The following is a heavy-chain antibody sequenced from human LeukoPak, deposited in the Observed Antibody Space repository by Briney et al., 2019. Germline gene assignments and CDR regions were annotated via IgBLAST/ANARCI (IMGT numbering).Heavy chain of an antibody. CDR3: ARLSQRELYYFDY. Sequence: GGSLRLSCAASGFTFSNYAMSWVRQAPGKGLEWVANIKQDGSEKNYVDSVKGRFTISRDNAKNSLYLQMNSLRAEDTAVYYCARLSQRELYYFDYWGQGTLVTVSS. D-gene: IGHD1-26*01. CDR2: IKQDGSEK. V-gene: IGHV3-7*01. CDR1: GFTFSNYA. J-gene: IGHJ4*02.